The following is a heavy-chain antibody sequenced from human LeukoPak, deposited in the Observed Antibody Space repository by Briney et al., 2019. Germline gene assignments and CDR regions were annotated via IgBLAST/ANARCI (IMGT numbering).Heavy chain of an antibody. J-gene: IGHJ4*02. D-gene: IGHD3-9*01. CDR1: GFTFSSYG. CDR2: ISYDGSNK. CDR3: AKDPRYYDCLTGPVGY. Sequence: GGSLRLSCAASGFTFSSYGMHWVRQAPGKGLEWVAVISYDGSNKYYADSVKGRFTISRDNSKNTLYLQMNSQRAEDSAVYFCAKDPRYYDCLTGPVGYWGQGTLVTVSS. V-gene: IGHV3-30*18.